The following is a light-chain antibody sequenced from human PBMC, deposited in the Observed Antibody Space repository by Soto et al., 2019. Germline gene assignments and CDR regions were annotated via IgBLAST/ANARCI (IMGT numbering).Light chain of an antibody. Sequence: EVVMNQSPLSLHVTLGQPASISCRSGHSIVYSDGNTCLHWFQQRPGQSPRRLIYKVSNRYSGVPDRFSGSGSGTDFTLKISRVEAEDVGIYYCRQATHWPPYTCGQGTKLEI. V-gene: IGKV2-30*01. J-gene: IGKJ2*01. CDR2: KVS. CDR3: RQATHWPPYT. CDR1: HSIVYSDGNTC.